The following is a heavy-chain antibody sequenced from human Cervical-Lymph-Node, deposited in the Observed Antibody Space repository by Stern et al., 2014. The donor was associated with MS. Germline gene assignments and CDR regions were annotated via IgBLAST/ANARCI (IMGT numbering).Heavy chain of an antibody. D-gene: IGHD4-17*01. CDR1: GFTFSTYG. Sequence: VHLVESGGGVVQPGRSLRLSCAASGFTFSTYGMHWVRQAPGKGLEWVAVISYDGSKKYSVDSVKGRFTVSRDNSKNTLYLHLNSLRYEDTAVYYCAKDSFTYGDFDVPFDFWGQGTLVTVSS. CDR2: ISYDGSKK. J-gene: IGHJ4*02. CDR3: AKDSFTYGDFDVPFDF. V-gene: IGHV3-30*18.